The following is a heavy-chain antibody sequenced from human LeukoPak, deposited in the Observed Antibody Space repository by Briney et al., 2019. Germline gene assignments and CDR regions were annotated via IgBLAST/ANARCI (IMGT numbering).Heavy chain of an antibody. CDR3: ATYQLLYYYYYMDV. J-gene: IGHJ6*03. V-gene: IGHV3-53*01. CDR2: IYSGGRT. Sequence: GGSLRLSCAASGFTVSSNYMSWVRQAPGKGLEWVSVIYSGGRTYYADSVKGRFTISRDNSKNTLYLQMNSLRAEDTAVYYCATYQLLYYYYYMDVWGKGTTVTVSS. D-gene: IGHD2-2*01. CDR1: GFTVSSNY.